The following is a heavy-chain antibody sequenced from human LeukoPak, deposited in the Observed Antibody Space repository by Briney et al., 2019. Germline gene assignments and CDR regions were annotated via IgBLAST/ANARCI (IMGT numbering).Heavy chain of an antibody. Sequence: GGSLRLSCAASGFTVSSNYMNWVRQAPGKGLEWVSYITDTATTYYADSVKGRFTISRDNAKNSLFLQMNSLRAEDTAVYYCARENSGYDGGFDYWGQGTLVTVSS. D-gene: IGHD5-12*01. CDR2: ITDTATT. J-gene: IGHJ4*02. V-gene: IGHV3-69-1*02. CDR1: GFTVSSNY. CDR3: ARENSGYDGGFDY.